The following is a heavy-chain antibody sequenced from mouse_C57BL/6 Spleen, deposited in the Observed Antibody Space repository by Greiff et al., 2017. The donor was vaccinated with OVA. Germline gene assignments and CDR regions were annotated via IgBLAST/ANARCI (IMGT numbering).Heavy chain of an antibody. J-gene: IGHJ2*01. Sequence: EVQGVESGGGLVKPGGSLKLSCAASGFTFSDYGMHWVRPAPEKGLEWVAYISSGSSTIYSADTVKGRFTLSRDNDKNTLFLKMTSLRSEDTAMYYWASLAGTGYFDYWGQGTTLTVSS. D-gene: IGHD4-1*01. CDR2: ISSGSSTI. V-gene: IGHV5-17*01. CDR3: ASLAGTGYFDY. CDR1: GFTFSDYG.